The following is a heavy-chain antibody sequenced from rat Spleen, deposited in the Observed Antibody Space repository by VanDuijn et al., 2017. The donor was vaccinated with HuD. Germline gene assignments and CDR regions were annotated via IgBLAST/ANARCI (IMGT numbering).Heavy chain of an antibody. CDR2: IWTGGST. CDR3: ARDAGILRY. Sequence: QVQLKESGPGLVQPSQTLSLTCTVSGFSLTSYNVHWVRQTAGKGLEWMGVIWTGGSTTYKSGLRSRLSITRDTSKGQVFLKMNSLQTEDTATYYCARDAGILRYWGQGVMVTVSS. CDR1: GFSLTSYN. V-gene: IGHV2-30*01. J-gene: IGHJ2*01. D-gene: IGHD1-6*01.